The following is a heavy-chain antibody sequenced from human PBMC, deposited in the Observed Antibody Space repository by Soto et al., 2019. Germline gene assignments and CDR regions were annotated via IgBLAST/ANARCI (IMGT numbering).Heavy chain of an antibody. CDR3: ASPRRGLPLGLYFQH. Sequence: QLQLQESGAGLVKPSESLSLTCTVSGGSISSSSYYWGWIRQPPGKGLEWIGSIYYSGSTYYNPSLKSRVTISVDTSKNQFSLKLSSVTAADTAVYYCASPRRGLPLGLYFQHWGQGTLVTVSS. V-gene: IGHV4-39*01. CDR2: IYYSGST. D-gene: IGHD1-26*01. CDR1: GGSISSSSYY. J-gene: IGHJ1*01.